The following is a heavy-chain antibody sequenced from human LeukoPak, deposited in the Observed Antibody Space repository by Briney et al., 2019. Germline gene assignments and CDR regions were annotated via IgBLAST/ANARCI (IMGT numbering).Heavy chain of an antibody. V-gene: IGHV3-23*01. CDR1: GFTFSNYS. Sequence: GGSLRLSCAASGFTFSNYSMNWVRQAPGKGLEWLSAITGSGGTTYYADSVKGRFTISRDNSKNTVYLQMYSLRVEDTAVYYCAKLPGMAASGNALWFDPWGQGSLVTVSS. D-gene: IGHD6-13*01. CDR2: ITGSGGTT. CDR3: AKLPGMAASGNALWFDP. J-gene: IGHJ5*02.